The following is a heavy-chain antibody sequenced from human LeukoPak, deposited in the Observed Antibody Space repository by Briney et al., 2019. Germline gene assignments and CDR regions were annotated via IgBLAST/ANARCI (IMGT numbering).Heavy chain of an antibody. D-gene: IGHD3-3*01. CDR1: GGSFSGYY. J-gene: IGHJ4*02. V-gene: IGHV4-34*01. CDR3: ARAEADYDFWSGYYTGIHYFDY. Sequence: SETLSLTCAVYGGSFSGYYWSWIRQPPGKGLEWIGEINHSGSTNCNPSLKSRVTISVDTSKNQFSLKLSSVTAADTAVYYCARAEADYDFWSGYYTGIHYFDYWGQGTLVTVPS. CDR2: INHSGST.